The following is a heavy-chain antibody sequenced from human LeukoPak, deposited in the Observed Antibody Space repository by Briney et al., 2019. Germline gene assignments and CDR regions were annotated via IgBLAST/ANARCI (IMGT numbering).Heavy chain of an antibody. CDR3: ARRVEYYDFWSGFLNHFDY. D-gene: IGHD3-3*01. J-gene: IGHJ4*02. Sequence: AALSLTCAGYDVYFSGYDWSWLGQRPGNGLGCIGEINHSGSTNYNPSLKSRVTISVDTSKNQFSLKLSYVTAADTAVYYCARRVEYYDFWSGFLNHFDYWGQGTLVTVSS. CDR1: DVYFSGYD. CDR2: INHSGST. V-gene: IGHV4-34*01.